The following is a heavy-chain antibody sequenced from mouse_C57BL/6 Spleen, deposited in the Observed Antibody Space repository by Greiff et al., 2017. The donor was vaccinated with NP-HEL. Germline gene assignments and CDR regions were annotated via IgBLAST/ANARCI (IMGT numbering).Heavy chain of an antibody. D-gene: IGHD2-10*02. CDR2: IYPSDSYT. Sequence: VQLQQPGAELVRPGTSVKLSCKASGYTFTSYWMHWVKQRPGQGLEWIGVIYPSDSYTNYNQKFKGKATLTVDTSSSTAYMQLSSLTSEDSAVYYCARDGYDYYAMDYWGQGTSVTVSS. CDR3: ARDGYDYYAMDY. CDR1: GYTFTSYW. J-gene: IGHJ4*01. V-gene: IGHV1-59*01.